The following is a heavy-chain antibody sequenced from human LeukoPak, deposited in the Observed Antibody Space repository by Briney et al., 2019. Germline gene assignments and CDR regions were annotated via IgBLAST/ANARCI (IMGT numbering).Heavy chain of an antibody. CDR2: INPNSGGT. CDR1: GYAFTGYY. J-gene: IGHJ6*03. D-gene: IGHD6-13*01. Sequence: EASVKVSCKASGYAFTGYYMNWVRQAPGQGLEWMGRINPNSGGTNYAQKFQGRVTMTRDTSISTAYMELSRLRSDDTAVYYCARKSSSSLQNYYYMDVWGKGTTVTVSS. CDR3: ARKSSSSLQNYYYMDV. V-gene: IGHV1-2*06.